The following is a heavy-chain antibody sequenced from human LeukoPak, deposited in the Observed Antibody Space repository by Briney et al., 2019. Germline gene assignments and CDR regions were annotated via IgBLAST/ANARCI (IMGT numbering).Heavy chain of an antibody. CDR2: VSPEGGYT. V-gene: IGHV3-30*03. J-gene: IGHJ4*02. CDR3: ARGYGDYV. CDR1: GFTFSSYG. D-gene: IGHD4-17*01. Sequence: GGSLRLSCAASGFTFSSYGIHWVRQAPGKGLEWVAVVSPEGGYTYYADSVKGRFTISRDNSKNTAYLQMNSLRTEDTAVYYCARGYGDYVWGQGTLVTVSS.